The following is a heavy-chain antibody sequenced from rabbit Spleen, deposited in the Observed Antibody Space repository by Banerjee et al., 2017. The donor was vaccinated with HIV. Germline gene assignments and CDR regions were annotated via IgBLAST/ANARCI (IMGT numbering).Heavy chain of an antibody. CDR1: GFSFSSRYY. CDR3: ARETSSGWGIVSFYFSL. D-gene: IGHD4-1*01. Sequence: QEQLVESGGGLVKPEGSLTLTCTASGFSFSSRYYMCWVRQAPGKGLEWIACIYSGSSGDTYYASWAKGRITISKTSSTTVTLQMTSLTAADTATYFCARETSSGWGIVSFYFSLWGPGTLVTVS. CDR2: IYSGSSGDT. J-gene: IGHJ4*01. V-gene: IGHV1S45*01.